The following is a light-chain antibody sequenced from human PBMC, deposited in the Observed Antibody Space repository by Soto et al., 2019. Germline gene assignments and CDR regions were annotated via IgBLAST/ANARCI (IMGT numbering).Light chain of an antibody. CDR1: GSDVGGYNY. J-gene: IGLJ3*02. CDR3: SSYTSSSSLKGV. CDR2: EVS. V-gene: IGLV2-14*01. Sequence: QSALTQPASVSGSPGQSITISCTGTGSDVGGYNYVSWYQQHPGKAPNLMIYEVSNRPSGVSNRFSGSKSGNTASLTISGLQAEDEADYYCSSYTSSSSLKGVFGGGTKLTVL.